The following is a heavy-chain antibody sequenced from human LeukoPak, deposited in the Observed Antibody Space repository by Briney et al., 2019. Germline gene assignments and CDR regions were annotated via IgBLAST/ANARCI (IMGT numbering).Heavy chain of an antibody. Sequence: LGGSLRLSCAASGFTFDDYAMHWVRQAPGKGLEWVSATSGSGGSTYYADSVKGRFTISRDNSKNTLYLQMNSLRAEDTAVYYCAKNPSYDFWSGYYDGEPEWFDPWGQGTLVTVSS. CDR3: AKNPSYDFWSGYYDGEPEWFDP. D-gene: IGHD3-3*01. CDR2: TSGSGGST. CDR1: GFTFDDYA. J-gene: IGHJ5*02. V-gene: IGHV3-23*01.